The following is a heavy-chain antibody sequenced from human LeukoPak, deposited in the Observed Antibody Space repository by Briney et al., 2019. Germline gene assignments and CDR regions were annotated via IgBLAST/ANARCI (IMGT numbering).Heavy chain of an antibody. D-gene: IGHD3-10*01. CDR1: GYTFTGHY. J-gene: IGHJ4*02. CDR2: INPNSGGT. CDR3: AREQSRPFEESTFYFDS. V-gene: IGHV1-2*02. Sequence: ASVKVSCKASGYTFTGHYMNWVRQAPGQGLEWMGWINPNSGGTNYAQKFQGRVTMTRDTSISTAYMESSSLRSDDTAVYYCAREQSRPFEESTFYFDSWGQGTLVTVSS.